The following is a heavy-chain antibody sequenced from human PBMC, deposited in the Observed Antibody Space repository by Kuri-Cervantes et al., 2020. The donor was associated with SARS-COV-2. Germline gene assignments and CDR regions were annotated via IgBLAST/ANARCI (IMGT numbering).Heavy chain of an antibody. D-gene: IGHD2-21*01. J-gene: IGHJ4*02. CDR2: IRNYGGSP. V-gene: IGHV3-64D*08. CDR1: GFIFRNYV. CDR3: VGDESNVVQRGF. Sequence: GESLKISCSASGFIFRNYVMYWVRQAPGKGPEYVSSIRNYGGSPYYGDSVKGRFTISRDNSKNTLYPQMDSLRVEDTAVYYCVGDESNVVQRGFWGQGSLVTVSS.